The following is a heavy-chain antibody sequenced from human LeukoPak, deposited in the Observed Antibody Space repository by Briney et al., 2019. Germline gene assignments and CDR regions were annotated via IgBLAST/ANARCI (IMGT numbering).Heavy chain of an antibody. D-gene: IGHD5-12*01. CDR1: GFTFSSYP. Sequence: GGSLRLSCAASGFTFSSYPMSWIRQAPGKGPEWVSCILDSGVSTYYADSVKGRFTISRDNSKNTLFLQMNSLRADDTAIYYCANKCASGSRGYWGQGTLVTVSS. CDR3: ANKCASGSRGY. CDR2: ILDSGVST. V-gene: IGHV3-23*01. J-gene: IGHJ4*02.